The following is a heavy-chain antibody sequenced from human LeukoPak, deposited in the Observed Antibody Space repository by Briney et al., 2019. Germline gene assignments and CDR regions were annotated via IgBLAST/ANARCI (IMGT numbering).Heavy chain of an antibody. CDR1: GGSISSSSYY. CDR2: IYYSGST. CDR3: ARQGTGIAAAGVGLIDY. Sequence: SETLSLTCTVSGGSISSSSYYWGWIRQPPGKGLEWIGSIYYSGSTYYNPSLKSRVTISVDTSKNQFSLKLSSVTAADTAVYYCARQGTGIAAAGVGLIDYWGQGTLVTVSS. V-gene: IGHV4-39*01. D-gene: IGHD6-13*01. J-gene: IGHJ4*02.